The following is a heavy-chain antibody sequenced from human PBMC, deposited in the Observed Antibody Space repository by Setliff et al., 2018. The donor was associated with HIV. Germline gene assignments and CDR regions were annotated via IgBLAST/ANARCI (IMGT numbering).Heavy chain of an antibody. CDR3: ARDNLYYNLYDGSPVYGMDV. Sequence: GGSLRLSCAASGFTFSSYEMNWVRQAPGRGLEWVSSISIGSGGAIDYADSVQGRFTISRDNSKNSLYLQMNGLRVEDTGVYYCARDNLYYNLYDGSPVYGMDVWGQGTTVTVSS. CDR2: ISIGSGGAI. V-gene: IGHV3-48*03. J-gene: IGHJ6*02. CDR1: GFTFSSYE. D-gene: IGHD3-3*01.